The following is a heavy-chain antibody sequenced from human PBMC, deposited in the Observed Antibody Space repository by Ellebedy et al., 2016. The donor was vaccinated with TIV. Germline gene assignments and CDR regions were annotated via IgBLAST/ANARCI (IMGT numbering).Heavy chain of an antibody. CDR1: GGSISSSSYY. V-gene: IGHV4-39*01. CDR2: IYYSGST. CDR3: AEDSSGSYWYFDL. D-gene: IGHD3-22*01. J-gene: IGHJ2*01. Sequence: SETLSLTCTVSGGSISSSSYYWGWIRQPPGKGLEWIGSIYYSGSTYYNPSLKSRVTISVDTSKNQFSLKLSSVTAADTAVYYCAEDSSGSYWYFDLWGRGTLVTVSS.